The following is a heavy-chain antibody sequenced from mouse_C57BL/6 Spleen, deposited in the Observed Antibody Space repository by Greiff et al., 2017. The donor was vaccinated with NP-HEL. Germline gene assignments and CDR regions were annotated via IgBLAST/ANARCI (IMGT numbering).Heavy chain of an antibody. V-gene: IGHV1-18*01. CDR2: INPNNGGT. J-gene: IGHJ1*03. D-gene: IGHD1-1*01. CDR3: ARDADGAPYWYFDV. Sequence: EVQLQQSGPELVKPGASVKIPCKASGYTFTDYNMDWVKQSHGKSLEWIGDINPNNGGTIYNQKFKGKATLTVDKSSSTAYMELRSLTSEDTAVYYCARDADGAPYWYFDVWGTGTTVTVSS. CDR1: GYTFTDYN.